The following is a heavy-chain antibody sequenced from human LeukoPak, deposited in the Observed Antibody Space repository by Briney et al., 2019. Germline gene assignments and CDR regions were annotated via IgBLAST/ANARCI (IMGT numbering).Heavy chain of an antibody. J-gene: IGHJ6*03. CDR1: GGTLSSYA. CDR3: ASMVLVTTYSYYMDL. CDR2: INPHSGGT. Sequence: ASVKVSCTASGGTLSSYAISWVRQATGQGLEWMGWINPHSGGTNYAQKFHGRVPITRDPSISTAYLELRRLRSDDTAGYYCASMVLVTTYSYYMDLWGKGTTVTVSS. D-gene: IGHD3-10*01. V-gene: IGHV1-2*02.